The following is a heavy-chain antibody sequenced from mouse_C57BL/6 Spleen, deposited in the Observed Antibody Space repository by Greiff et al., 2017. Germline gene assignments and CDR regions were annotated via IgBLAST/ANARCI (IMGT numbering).Heavy chain of an antibody. D-gene: IGHD1-1*01. J-gene: IGHJ2*01. V-gene: IGHV14-1*01. CDR2: IGTEDGAT. CDR1: GFNITDYS. Sequence: EVQLQQSGAELVRPGASVKLSCTASGFNITDYSMHRVKQRPEQGLEGIGRIGTEDGATEYAPKFQGRATMTADTSSNTTFLLLSRLTSEDTAVYYGLLITTVVGNYWGQGTTLTVSS. CDR3: LLITTVVGNY.